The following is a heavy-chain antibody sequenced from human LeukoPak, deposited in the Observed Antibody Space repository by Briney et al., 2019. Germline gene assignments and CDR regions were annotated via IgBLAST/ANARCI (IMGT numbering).Heavy chain of an antibody. J-gene: IGHJ4*02. V-gene: IGHV4-59*08. CDR2: IYYTGRT. Sequence: PSETLSLTCTVSGGSISNYYWSWIRQPPGKGLEWIGHIYYTGRTNYNPSLKSRVTISVDTSKKQFSLKLTSVTAADTAVYYCARHYCSGGSCYGLGNYWGQGTLVTVSS. D-gene: IGHD2-15*01. CDR1: GGSISNYY. CDR3: ARHYCSGGSCYGLGNY.